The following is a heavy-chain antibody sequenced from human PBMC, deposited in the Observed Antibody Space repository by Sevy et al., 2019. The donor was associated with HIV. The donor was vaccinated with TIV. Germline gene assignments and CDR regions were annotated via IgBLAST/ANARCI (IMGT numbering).Heavy chain of an antibody. CDR2: ISSLSNYI. J-gene: IGHJ4*02. CDR3: AGDPERGPVTGSLDY. Sequence: GGSLRLSCVASAFTFSGYSMNWVRQAPGKGLEWVSSISSLSNYIYYADSVKGRFTISRDNAKNSLYLQMNSLRAEDTAVYYCAGDPERGPVTGSLDYWGQGTLVTVSS. D-gene: IGHD6-19*01. V-gene: IGHV3-21*01. CDR1: AFTFSGYS.